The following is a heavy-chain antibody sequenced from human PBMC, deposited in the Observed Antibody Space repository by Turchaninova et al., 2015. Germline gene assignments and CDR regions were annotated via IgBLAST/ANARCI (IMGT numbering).Heavy chain of an antibody. CDR3: ARNSGTLDQ. V-gene: IGHV4-4*02. CDR1: GASISSSGW. CDR2: IYHTGST. D-gene: IGHD6-19*01. Sequence: GLVKPSGTLSLTCGVSGASISSSGWWSWVRQPPGKGLEWIGEIYHTGSTNYNPSLNSRVTITSDTSKNQLSLILNSWTAADTAVYYCARNSGTLDQWGQGTMVTVSS. J-gene: IGHJ4*02.